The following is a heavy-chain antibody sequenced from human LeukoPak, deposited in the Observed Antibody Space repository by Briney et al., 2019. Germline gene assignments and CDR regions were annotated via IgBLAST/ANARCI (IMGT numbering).Heavy chain of an antibody. CDR2: IYYSGST. CDR1: GGSISSSSYY. Sequence: PSETLSLTCTVSGGSISSSSYYWGWIRQPPGKGLEWIGSIYYSGSTYYNPSLKSRVTISVDTSKNQFSLKLSSLTAPDTAVYYCARHRSPSSSWYEGGFDPWGQGTWSPSPQ. V-gene: IGHV4-39*01. J-gene: IGHJ5*02. D-gene: IGHD6-13*01. CDR3: ARHRSPSSSWYEGGFDP.